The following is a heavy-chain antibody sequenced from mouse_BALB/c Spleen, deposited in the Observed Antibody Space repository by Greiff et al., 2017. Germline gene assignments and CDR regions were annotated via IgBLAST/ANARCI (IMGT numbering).Heavy chain of an antibody. Sequence: VQLQESGAELMKPGASVKISCKATGYTFSSYWIEWVKQRPGHGLEWIGEILPGSGSTNYNEKFKGKATFTADTSSNTAYMQLSSLTSEDSAVYYCARSSTMITGFAYWGQGTLVTVSA. CDR1: GYTFSSYW. J-gene: IGHJ3*01. D-gene: IGHD2-4*01. CDR2: ILPGSGST. CDR3: ARSSTMITGFAY. V-gene: IGHV1-9*01.